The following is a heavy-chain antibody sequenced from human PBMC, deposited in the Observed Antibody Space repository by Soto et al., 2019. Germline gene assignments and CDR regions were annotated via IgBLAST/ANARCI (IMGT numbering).Heavy chain of an antibody. J-gene: IGHJ6*02. V-gene: IGHV3-21*01. CDR2: ISSSRSYI. D-gene: IGHD5-18*01. CDR1: GFTSSSHS. CDR3: ARGYSYGYGMDV. Sequence: GGSLSLSCAASGFTSSSHSMNSVPQATGKGLEWVSSISSSRSYIYYADSVKGRLTISRDNAKNSLYLQMNSLRAEDTAVYYCARGYSYGYGMDVWGQGTTVTVSS.